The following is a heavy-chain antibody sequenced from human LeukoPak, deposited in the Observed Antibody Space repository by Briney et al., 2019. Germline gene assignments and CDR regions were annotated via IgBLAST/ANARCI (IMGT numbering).Heavy chain of an antibody. V-gene: IGHV3-21*01. Sequence: GGSLRLSYAASGFTFSSYSMNWVRQAPGKGLEWVSSISSSSYIYYADSVKGRFTISRDNAKNSLYLQMNSLRAEDTAVYYCARGAISSSSGYYYYGMDVWGQGTTVTVSS. CDR1: GFTFSSYS. CDR2: ISSSSYI. D-gene: IGHD6-6*01. J-gene: IGHJ6*02. CDR3: ARGAISSSSGYYYYGMDV.